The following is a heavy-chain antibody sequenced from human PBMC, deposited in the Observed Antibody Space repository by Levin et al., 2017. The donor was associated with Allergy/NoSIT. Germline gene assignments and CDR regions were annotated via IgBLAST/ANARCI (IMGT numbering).Heavy chain of an antibody. D-gene: IGHD5-18*01. Sequence: GESLKISCAASGFTFSSYWMHWVRQVPGKGLVWVSRMNSDGSSTSYADSVKGRFTISRDNAENTLFLQMNSLRAEDTAVYYCAGQTGQTIQLWDIDYWGQGTLVTVSS. CDR1: GFTFSSYW. CDR3: AGQTGQTIQLWDIDY. V-gene: IGHV3-74*01. J-gene: IGHJ4*02. CDR2: MNSDGSST.